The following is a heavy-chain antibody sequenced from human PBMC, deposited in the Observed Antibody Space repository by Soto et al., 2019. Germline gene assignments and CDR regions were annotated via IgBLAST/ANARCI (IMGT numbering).Heavy chain of an antibody. V-gene: IGHV3-21*01. CDR1: GFTFSSYS. CDR3: ARDCGSSWRGVYGMDV. CDR2: ISSSSSYI. D-gene: IGHD6-13*01. Sequence: EVQLVESGGGLVKPGGSLRLSCAASGFTFSSYSMNWVRQAPGKGLEWVSSISSSSSYIYYADSVKGRFTISRDNAKNSLYLQMNSPRAEDTAVYYCARDCGSSWRGVYGMDVWGQGTTVTVSS. J-gene: IGHJ6*02.